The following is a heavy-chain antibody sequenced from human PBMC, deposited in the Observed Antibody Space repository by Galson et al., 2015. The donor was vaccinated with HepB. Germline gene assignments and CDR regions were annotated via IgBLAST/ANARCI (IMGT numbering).Heavy chain of an antibody. CDR2: ISNDESKK. J-gene: IGHJ2*01. D-gene: IGHD3-16*01. Sequence: CAASGFSSSDYGMHWVRQAPGKGLEWVAVISNDESKKYYTDSVKGRFTISRDNSKNTLYLQMNSLRAEDTAVYYCTITLGDFDLWGRGTLVTVST. CDR3: TITLGDFDL. CDR1: GFSSSDYG. V-gene: IGHV3-30*03.